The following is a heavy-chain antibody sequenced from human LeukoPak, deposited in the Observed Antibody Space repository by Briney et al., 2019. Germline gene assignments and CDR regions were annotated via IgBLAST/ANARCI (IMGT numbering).Heavy chain of an antibody. CDR1: GGSFSAYY. V-gene: IGHV4-34*01. J-gene: IGHJ4*02. CDR2: INHSGST. CDR3: ARGRRTRFDY. Sequence: SETLSLTCAVSGGSFSAYYWSWIRQPPGKGLEWIGYINHSGSTNFNPSLKSRVTISVDTSKNQFSLTLTSMTAADTAVYYCARGRRTRFDYWGEGTLVTASS.